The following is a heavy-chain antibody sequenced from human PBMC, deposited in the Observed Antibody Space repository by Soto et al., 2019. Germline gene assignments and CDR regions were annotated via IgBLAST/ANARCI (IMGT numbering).Heavy chain of an antibody. CDR1: GYNFNNYY. CDR3: ARDGVPIAGRSGYFDY. J-gene: IGHJ4*02. D-gene: IGHD6-19*01. CDR2: INPSRGLT. Sequence: GASVKVSCKASGYNFNNYYIHWVRQTPGQGPEWIGVINPSRGLTTYSQRFQGRVSMTRDTSTTTVYMELSSLRSEDTAIYYCARDGVPIAGRSGYFDYWGPGXEVTVYS. V-gene: IGHV1-46*02.